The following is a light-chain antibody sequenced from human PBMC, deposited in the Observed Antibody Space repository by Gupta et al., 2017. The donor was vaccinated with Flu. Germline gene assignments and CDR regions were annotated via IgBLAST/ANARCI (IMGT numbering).Light chain of an antibody. CDR2: DAS. V-gene: IGKV3-11*01. Sequence: STTSHCMANQTVGRFLVWYQQKPGQSPRLLMSDASTRATGIPARFGGSGSGTDFTLTISSLEAEDLAVYFCKQGVHWPMTFGQGTRLEIK. CDR3: KQGVHWPMT. J-gene: IGKJ5*01. CDR1: QTVGRF.